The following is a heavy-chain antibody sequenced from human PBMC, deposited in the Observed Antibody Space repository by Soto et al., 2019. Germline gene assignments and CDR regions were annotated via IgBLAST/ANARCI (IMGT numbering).Heavy chain of an antibody. CDR3: AKGISAAAGLFDY. J-gene: IGHJ4*02. D-gene: IGHD6-13*01. V-gene: IGHV3-30*18. CDR2: ISYDGSNK. Sequence: HPGGSLRLSCAASGFTFSSYGMHWVRQAPGKGLEWVAVISYDGSNKYYADSVKGRFTISRDNSKNTLYLQMNSLRAEDTAVYYCAKGISAAAGLFDYWGQGTLVTVSS. CDR1: GFTFSSYG.